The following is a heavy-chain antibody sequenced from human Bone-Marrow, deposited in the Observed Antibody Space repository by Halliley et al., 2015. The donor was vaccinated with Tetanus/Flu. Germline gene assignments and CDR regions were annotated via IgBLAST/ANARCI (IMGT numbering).Heavy chain of an antibody. D-gene: IGHD3-10*01. J-gene: IGHJ4*02. CDR3: AREKYYYGSGTNDY. V-gene: IGHV3-11*06. Sequence: SYISATSSFTSSAAFVKGRFTISRDNAKNSLYLQMSSLRAEDTAVYYCAREKYYYGSGTNDYWGQGILVTVSS. CDR2: ISATSSFT.